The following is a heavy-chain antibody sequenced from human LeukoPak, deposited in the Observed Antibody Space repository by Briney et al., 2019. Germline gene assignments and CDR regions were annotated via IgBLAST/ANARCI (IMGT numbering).Heavy chain of an antibody. J-gene: IGHJ5*02. D-gene: IGHD6-13*01. V-gene: IGHV4-59*01. CDR2: IYYSGST. CDR3: ARWYSSSWYDTYNWFDP. CDR1: GGSISSYY. Sequence: SETLSLTCTVSGGSISSYYWSWIRQPPGKGLEWIGYIYYSGSTNYNPSLKSRVTISVDTSKNQFSLKLSSVTAADTAVYYCARWYSSSWYDTYNWFDPWGQGTLVTVSS.